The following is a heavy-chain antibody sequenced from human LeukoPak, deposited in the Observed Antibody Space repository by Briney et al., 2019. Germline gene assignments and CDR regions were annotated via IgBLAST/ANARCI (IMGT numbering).Heavy chain of an antibody. CDR1: GFTFSSYL. J-gene: IGHJ4*02. D-gene: IGHD3-22*01. CDR2: ISYDGSDK. V-gene: IGHV3-30-3*01. CDR3: ARGDDTSGYFYCYFDY. Sequence: PGGSLRLSCAAPGFTFSSYLMHWVRQVPGKGLEWVAVISYDGSDKYYADSVKGRFTISRDNSKKTLYLQMNSLRAEDTAVYYCARGDDTSGYFYCYFDYWGQGTLVTVSS.